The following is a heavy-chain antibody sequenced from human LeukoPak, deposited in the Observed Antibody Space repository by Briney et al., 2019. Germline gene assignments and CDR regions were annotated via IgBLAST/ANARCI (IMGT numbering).Heavy chain of an antibody. CDR1: GGTFSSYA. Sequence: GSSVKVSCKASGGTFSSYAISWVRQAPGQGLEWMGGIIPIFGTANYAQKFQGRVTITADESTSTAYMELSSLRSEDTAVYYCARWGYDILTGHAFDIWGQGTMVTVSS. V-gene: IGHV1-69*01. D-gene: IGHD3-9*01. CDR3: ARWGYDILTGHAFDI. J-gene: IGHJ3*02. CDR2: IIPIFGTA.